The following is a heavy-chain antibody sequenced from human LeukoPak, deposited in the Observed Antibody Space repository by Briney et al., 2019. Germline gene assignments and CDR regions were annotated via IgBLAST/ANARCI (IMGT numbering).Heavy chain of an antibody. CDR1: GGSISSYY. Sequence: SETLSLTCTVSGGSISSYYWSWIRQPPGKGLEWIGYIYYSGSTNYNPSLKSRVTISVDTSKNQFSLKLSSVTAADTAVYDCAREWAVTTTNLVAFDIWGQGTMVTVSS. CDR3: AREWAVTTTNLVAFDI. D-gene: IGHD4-17*01. J-gene: IGHJ3*02. CDR2: IYYSGST. V-gene: IGHV4-59*01.